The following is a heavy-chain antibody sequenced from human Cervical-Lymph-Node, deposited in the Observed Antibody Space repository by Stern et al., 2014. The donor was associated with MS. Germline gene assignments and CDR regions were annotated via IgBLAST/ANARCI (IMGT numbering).Heavy chain of an antibody. D-gene: IGHD5-24*01. CDR1: GFTFRSYG. CDR3: ARGHIPYAYNYLLDY. J-gene: IGHJ4*02. CDR2: VWYDGSTA. Sequence: DQLVESGGGVVQPGTSLRLSCAASGFTFRSYGMHWVRQAPGKGLEWVALVWYDGSTAYYRNSVKGRFTISRDNSNNTLFLQMNSLTAEDTAVYYCARGHIPYAYNYLLDYWGQGTLVTVSS. V-gene: IGHV3-33*01.